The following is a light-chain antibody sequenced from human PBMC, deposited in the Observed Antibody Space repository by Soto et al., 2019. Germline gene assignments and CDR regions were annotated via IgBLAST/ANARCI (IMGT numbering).Light chain of an antibody. J-gene: IGLJ2*01. CDR2: INN. Sequence: QSVLTQPPSASGTPGQRVTISCSGCSANNGSNTENWYQQLPATAPKLLLYINNKRPSAGADRFSGAKSGTSASLAIIWRQSEDEADYYYAAWDDSLNGLVFGGGTQLTVL. CDR3: AAWDDSLNGLV. V-gene: IGLV1-44*01. CDR1: SANNGSNT.